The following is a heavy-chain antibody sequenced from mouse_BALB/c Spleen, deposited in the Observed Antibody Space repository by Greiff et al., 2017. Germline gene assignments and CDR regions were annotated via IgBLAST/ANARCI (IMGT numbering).Heavy chain of an antibody. V-gene: IGHV3-5*02. CDR3: ARDGNYAWFAY. CDR1: GISITTGNYR. J-gene: IGHJ3*01. D-gene: IGHD2-1*01. Sequence: EVKLMESGPGLVKPSQTVSLTCTVTGISITTGNYRWSWIRQFPGNKLEWIGYIYYSGTITYNPSLTSRTTITRDTSKNQFFLEMNSLTAEDTATYYCARDGNYAWFAYWGQGTLVTVSA. CDR2: IYYSGTI.